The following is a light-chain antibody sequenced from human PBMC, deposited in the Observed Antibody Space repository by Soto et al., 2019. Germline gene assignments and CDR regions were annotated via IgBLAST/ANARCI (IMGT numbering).Light chain of an antibody. CDR1: SSDVGSYNL. V-gene: IGLV2-23*02. Sequence: ALTQPASVSGSPGQSITISCTGTSSDVGSYNLVSWYQQHPGKAPKLMIYEVSKRPSGVSNRFSGSKSGNTASPTISGLQAEDEADYYCCSYAGSSTFYVFGTGTKVTVL. CDR3: CSYAGSSTFYV. CDR2: EVS. J-gene: IGLJ1*01.